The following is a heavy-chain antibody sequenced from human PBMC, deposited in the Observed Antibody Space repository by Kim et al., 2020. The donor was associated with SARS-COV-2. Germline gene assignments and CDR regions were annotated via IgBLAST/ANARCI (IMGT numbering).Heavy chain of an antibody. D-gene: IGHD6-13*01. J-gene: IGHJ6*02. CDR3: ARVGIAAAGTGYYYYYYGMDV. CDR2: ISYDGSNK. CDR1: GFTFSSYA. V-gene: IGHV3-30*04. Sequence: GGSLRLSCAASGFTFSSYAMHWVRQAPGKGLEWVAVISYDGSNKYYADSVKGRFTISRDNSKNTLYLQMNSLRAEDTAVYYCARVGIAAAGTGYYYYYYGMDVWGQGTTVTVSS.